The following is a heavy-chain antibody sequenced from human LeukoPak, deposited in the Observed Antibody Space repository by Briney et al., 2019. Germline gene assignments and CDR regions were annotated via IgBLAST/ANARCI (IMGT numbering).Heavy chain of an antibody. CDR1: GFTVSSNY. J-gene: IGHJ4*02. D-gene: IGHD5-12*01. Sequence: PGGSLRLSCAASGFTVSSNYMSWVRQAPGKGLEWVSVIYSGGSTYYADSVKGRFTISRDNSKNTLYLQMNSVRAEDTAVYYCARDSRRGYSGYDSDYWGQGTLVTVSS. CDR3: ARDSRRGYSGYDSDY. CDR2: IYSGGST. V-gene: IGHV3-66*01.